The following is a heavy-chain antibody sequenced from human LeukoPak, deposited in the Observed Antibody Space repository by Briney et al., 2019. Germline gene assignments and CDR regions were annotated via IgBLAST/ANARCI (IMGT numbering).Heavy chain of an antibody. CDR2: ISGSGGST. J-gene: IGHJ5*02. CDR1: GFTFSSYA. CDR3: ARDLREYQLIRGLDWFDP. V-gene: IGHV3-23*01. D-gene: IGHD2-2*01. Sequence: SGGSLRLSCAASGFTFSSYAMSWVRQAPGKGLEWVSAISGSGGSTYYADSVKGRFTISRDNSKNTLYLQMNSLRAEDTALYYCARDLREYQLIRGLDWFDPWGQGTLVTVSS.